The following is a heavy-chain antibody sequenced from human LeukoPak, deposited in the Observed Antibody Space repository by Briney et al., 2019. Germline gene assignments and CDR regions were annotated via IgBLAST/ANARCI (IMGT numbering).Heavy chain of an antibody. V-gene: IGHV3-66*02. CDR1: GFTVSSNY. J-gene: IGHJ3*02. D-gene: IGHD2-2*01. CDR3: ARGGLVPAAARVIGFDI. Sequence: PGGSLRLSCAASGFTVSSNYMGWVRQAPGKGLEWVSVIYSGGSTYYADSVKGRFTISRDNSKNTLYLQMNSLRAEDTAVYYCARGGLVPAAARVIGFDIWGQGTMVTVSS. CDR2: IYSGGST.